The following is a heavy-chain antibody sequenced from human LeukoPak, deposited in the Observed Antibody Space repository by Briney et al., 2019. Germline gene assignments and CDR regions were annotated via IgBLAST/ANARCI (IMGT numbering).Heavy chain of an antibody. J-gene: IGHJ4*02. D-gene: IGHD3-10*01. CDR2: INPNSGGT. CDR3: ARADVLWFGELVDY. V-gene: IGHV1-2*02. Sequence: APVKVSCKASVYTFTGYYMHWVRQAPGQGLEWMGWINPNSGGTNYAQKFQGRVTMTRDTSISTAYMELSRVTSDDTAVYYCARADVLWFGELVDYWGQGTLVTVSS. CDR1: VYTFTGYY.